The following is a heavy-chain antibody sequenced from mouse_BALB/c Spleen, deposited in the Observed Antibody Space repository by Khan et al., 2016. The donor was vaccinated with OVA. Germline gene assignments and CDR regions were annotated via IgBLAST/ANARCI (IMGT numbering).Heavy chain of an antibody. CDR1: GFSLTSYG. CDR3: AKFTPDYYAMDQ. J-gene: IGHJ4*01. CDR2: IWGDGSL. Sequence: QVQLKQSGPGLVAPSQSLSITCTVSGFSLTSYGVNWVRQPLGKGLEWLGVIWGDGSLNYHSTFKSSLIISKDNSKRQVFLTLNSLQTDDTDTYYCAKFTPDYYAMDQWGQGTSVTVSS. V-gene: IGHV2-3*01. D-gene: IGHD1-1*01.